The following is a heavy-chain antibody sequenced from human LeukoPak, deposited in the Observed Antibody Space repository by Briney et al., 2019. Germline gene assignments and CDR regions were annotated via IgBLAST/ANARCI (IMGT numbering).Heavy chain of an antibody. CDR2: IKQSGSET. D-gene: IGHD3-10*01. CDR3: ARVRGDYYMDV. V-gene: IGHV3-7*01. Sequence: GGSLRLSXAASGFIFSNYWMTWVRQAPGKGLEWVAKIKQSGSETYYVDSLKGRLTISRDNAKNSLYLQMNSLRAEDTAVYYCARVRGDYYMDVWGKGTTVTVSS. CDR1: GFIFSNYW. J-gene: IGHJ6*03.